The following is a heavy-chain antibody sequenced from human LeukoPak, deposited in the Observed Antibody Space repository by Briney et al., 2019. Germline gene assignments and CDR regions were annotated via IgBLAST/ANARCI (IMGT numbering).Heavy chain of an antibody. CDR3: ARLLDNDISGDPDTFDV. D-gene: IGHD3-22*01. V-gene: IGHV4-59*11. J-gene: IGHJ3*01. CDR2: VSYTGRT. CDR1: GGSHSGHY. Sequence: PLETLSLTCTVSGGSHSGHYWSWIRQPPGKRLEWIGYVSYTGRTKYNPSLQSRVTISIDTSKSQFSLKLTSVTSADTAVYSCARLLDNDISGDPDTFDVWGQGTTVIVSS.